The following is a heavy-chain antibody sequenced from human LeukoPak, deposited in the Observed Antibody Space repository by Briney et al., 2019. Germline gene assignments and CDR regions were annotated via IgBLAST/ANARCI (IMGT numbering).Heavy chain of an antibody. D-gene: IGHD4-17*01. V-gene: IGHV3-15*01. CDR1: GFTFSNAW. CDR3: TTDQISLFGYYVY. CDR2: IKSKTDGGTT. Sequence: GGSLRLSCAASGFTFSNAWMSWVRQAPGKGLEWVGRIKSKTDGGTTDYAAPVKGRFTISRDDSKNTLYLQMNSLKTEDTAVYYCTTDQISLFGYYVYLGQGTPGTVSS. J-gene: IGHJ4*01.